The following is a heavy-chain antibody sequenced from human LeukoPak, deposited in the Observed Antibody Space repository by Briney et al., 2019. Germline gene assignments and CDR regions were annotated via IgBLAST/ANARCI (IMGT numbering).Heavy chain of an antibody. Sequence: GASVKVSCKASGFTFTSSAVQWVRQARGQRLEWIGWIVVGSGNTNYAQKFQERVTITRDMSTSTAYMELSSLRSEDTAVYYCARAMVRGRYYGMDVWGQGTTVTVS. J-gene: IGHJ6*02. V-gene: IGHV1-58*01. CDR1: GFTFTSSA. D-gene: IGHD3-10*01. CDR3: ARAMVRGRYYGMDV. CDR2: IVVGSGNT.